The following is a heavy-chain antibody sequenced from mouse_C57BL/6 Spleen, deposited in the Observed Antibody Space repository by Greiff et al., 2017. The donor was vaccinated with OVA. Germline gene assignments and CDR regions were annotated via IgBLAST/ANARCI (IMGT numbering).Heavy chain of an antibody. CDR1: GYTFTDYN. D-gene: IGHD1-1*01. J-gene: IGHJ2*01. CDR3: ARSPLFITTVVGFDY. Sequence: VQLQQSGPELVKPGASVKIPCKASGYTFTDYNMDWVKQSHGKSLEWIGDINPNNGGTIYNQKFKGKATLTVDKSSSTAYMELRSLTSEDTAVYYCARSPLFITTVVGFDYWGQGTTLTVSS. CDR2: INPNNGGT. V-gene: IGHV1-18*01.